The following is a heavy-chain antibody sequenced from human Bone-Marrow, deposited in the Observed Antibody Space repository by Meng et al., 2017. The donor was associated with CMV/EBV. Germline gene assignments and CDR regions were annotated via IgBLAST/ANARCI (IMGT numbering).Heavy chain of an antibody. J-gene: IGHJ6*02. CDR3: ARDGFSPVWSGFYYYYGMDV. Sequence: GESLKISCAASGFTFSSYEMNWVRQAPGKGLEWVSYISSSGNTIYYADSVKGRFTISRDNAKNSLYLQMNSLRAEDTAVYYCARDGFSPVWSGFYYYYGMDVWGQGTTVTVSS. CDR1: GFTFSSYE. V-gene: IGHV3-48*03. CDR2: ISSSGNTI. D-gene: IGHD3-3*01.